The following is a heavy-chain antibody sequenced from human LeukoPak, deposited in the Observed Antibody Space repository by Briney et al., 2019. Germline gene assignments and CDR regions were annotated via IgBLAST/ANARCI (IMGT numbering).Heavy chain of an antibody. CDR3: TTLLTMIH. J-gene: IGHJ4*02. CDR2: FSGNGGAT. Sequence: GGSLRLSCTASGFTFRSYVFSWVRQAPGKGLEWVSSFSGNGGATYYADSVKGRFTISRDNSKNMLYLQMNSLRAEDTAVYYCTTLLTMIHWGQGTLVTVSS. D-gene: IGHD3-22*01. V-gene: IGHV3-23*01. CDR1: GFTFRSYV.